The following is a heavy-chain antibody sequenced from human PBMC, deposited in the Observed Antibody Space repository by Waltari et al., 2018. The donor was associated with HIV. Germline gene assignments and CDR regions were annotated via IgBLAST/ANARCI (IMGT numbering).Heavy chain of an antibody. J-gene: IGHJ3*02. CDR3: ARDRSAGGVYSDAFDI. V-gene: IGHV3-21*02. CDR2: ITSSRTYR. Sequence: EVQLVESGGGLVKPGGSLRLSCAASGFTFSSYSMNWVRQAPGKGREGVSSITSSRTYRCYADSVKGRFTISRDNAKNSLYLQRHSRSAEDTAVYYCARDRSAGGVYSDAFDIWGQGTTVTVSS. CDR1: GFTFSSYS. D-gene: IGHD6-13*01.